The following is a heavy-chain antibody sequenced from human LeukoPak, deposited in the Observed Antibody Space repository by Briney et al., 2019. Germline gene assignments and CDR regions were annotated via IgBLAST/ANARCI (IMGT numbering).Heavy chain of an antibody. V-gene: IGHV3-30*03. D-gene: IGHD1-26*01. Sequence: GGSLRLSCAASGFTFSSYGMHWVRQAPGKGLEWVAVISYDGSNKYYADSVKGRFTISRDNSKNTLYLQMNSLRAEDTAVYYCATTYSGSTSDWGQGTLVTVSS. CDR1: GFTFSSYG. CDR2: ISYDGSNK. J-gene: IGHJ4*02. CDR3: ATTYSGSTSD.